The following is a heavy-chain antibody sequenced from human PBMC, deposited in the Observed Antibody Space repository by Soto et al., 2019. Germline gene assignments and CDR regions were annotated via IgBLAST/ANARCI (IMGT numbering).Heavy chain of an antibody. J-gene: IGHJ4*02. V-gene: IGHV3-23*01. CDR3: ATVHNTSRSFDY. D-gene: IGHD1-1*01. Sequence: GGSLRLSCAASGFTFSIYAMTWVRQAPGRGLEWVSTTGGTGRTTYYADSVKGRFTVSRDNSKNTLDLQMSSLRAEDTAVYYCATVHNTSRSFDYWGQGTLVTVSS. CDR2: TGGTGRTT. CDR1: GFTFSIYA.